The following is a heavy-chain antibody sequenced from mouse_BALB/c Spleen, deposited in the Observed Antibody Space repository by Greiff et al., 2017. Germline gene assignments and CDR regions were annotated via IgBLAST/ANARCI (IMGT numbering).Heavy chain of an antibody. CDR2: INPYNDGT. Sequence: VQLRHSGPELVKPGASVKMSCKASGYTFTSYVMHWVKQTPGPGLEWIGYINPYNDGTKSNEKFKGKATLTSDKSSSTAYMELSILTSEASAVYYSARGGGLRVIYYFDYWGQGTTLTVSS. V-gene: IGHV1-14*01. J-gene: IGHJ2*01. CDR3: ARGGGLRVIYYFDY. CDR1: GYTFTSYV. D-gene: IGHD2-4*01.